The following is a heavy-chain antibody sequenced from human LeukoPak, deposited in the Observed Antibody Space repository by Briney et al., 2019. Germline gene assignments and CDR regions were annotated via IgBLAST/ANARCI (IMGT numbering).Heavy chain of an antibody. D-gene: IGHD3-22*01. V-gene: IGHV3-33*01. CDR2: IWYDGSKT. CDR1: GFAFSTYG. J-gene: IGHJ4*02. CDR3: ARQAYSSGRYFPFDY. Sequence: PGRSLRLSCAASGFAFSTYGMHWVRQAPGKGLEWVAYIWYDGSKTYYADSVKGRFTISRDDPENTLYLQVSSLRAEDTALYYCARQAYSSGRYFPFDYWGQGTLVTVSS.